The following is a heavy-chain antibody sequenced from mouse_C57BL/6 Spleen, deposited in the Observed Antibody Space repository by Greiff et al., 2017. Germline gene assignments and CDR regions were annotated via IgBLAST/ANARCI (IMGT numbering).Heavy chain of an antibody. CDR2: IDPSDSYT. J-gene: IGHJ1*03. Sequence: QVQLQQPGAELVMPGASVKLSCKASGYTFTSYWMHWVKQRPGQGLEWIGEIDPSDSYTNYNQKFKGKSTLTVDKSSRTAYMQLSSLTSDDSSVDYCARGPPYYRWYFDFWGTGTTVTVSS. CDR1: GYTFTSYW. CDR3: ARGPPYYRWYFDF. D-gene: IGHD1-1*01. V-gene: IGHV1-69*01.